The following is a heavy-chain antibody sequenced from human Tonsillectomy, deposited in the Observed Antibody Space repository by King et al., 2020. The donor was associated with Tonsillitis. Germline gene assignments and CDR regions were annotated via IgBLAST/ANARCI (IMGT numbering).Heavy chain of an antibody. J-gene: IGHJ4*02. Sequence: VQLVESGGGLVKPGGSLRLSCAASGFTFRKYSMHWVRQAPGKGLEWVSSISSGSSYINYADSVKGRFTISRDNAKNSLYLQMNSLRAEDTAVYYCARVTYDILTEYYIDYFDYWGQGTLVTVSS. CDR2: ISSGSSYI. CDR3: ARVTYDILTEYYIDYFDY. D-gene: IGHD3-9*01. V-gene: IGHV3-21*01. CDR1: GFTFRKYS.